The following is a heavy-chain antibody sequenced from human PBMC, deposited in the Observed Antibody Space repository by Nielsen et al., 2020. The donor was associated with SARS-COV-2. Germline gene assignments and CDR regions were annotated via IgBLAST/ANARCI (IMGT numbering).Heavy chain of an antibody. V-gene: IGHV3-23*01. J-gene: IGHJ4*02. CDR2: ISGSGDRT. CDR3: AKDFHGSVADFFGN. D-gene: IGHD2-2*03. Sequence: GESLKISCAASGFSFSSYAMTWVRQAPGKGLEWVSSISGSGDRTDYADSVKGRVIISRDNSKNTLHLQMNSLRAEDTALYFCAKDFHGSVADFFGNWGQGTLVTVSS. CDR1: GFSFSSYA.